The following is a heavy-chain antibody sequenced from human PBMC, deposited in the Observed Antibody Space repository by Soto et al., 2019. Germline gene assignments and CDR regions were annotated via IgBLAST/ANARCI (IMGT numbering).Heavy chain of an antibody. CDR2: ISAYNGNT. CDR3: ARHVRYSYGLGYFDY. J-gene: IGHJ4*02. D-gene: IGHD5-18*01. Sequence: QVQLVQSGAEVKKPGASVKVSCKASGYTFTSYGISWVRQAPGQGLEWMGWISAYNGNTNYAQKLQGRVTMTTDTSPGTAYMEVRSLRFDDTAGYYLARHVRYSYGLGYFDYWGQGTLVTVSS. V-gene: IGHV1-18*01. CDR1: GYTFTSYG.